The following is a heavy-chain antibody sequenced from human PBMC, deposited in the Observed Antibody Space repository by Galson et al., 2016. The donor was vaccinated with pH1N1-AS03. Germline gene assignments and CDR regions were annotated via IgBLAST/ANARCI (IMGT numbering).Heavy chain of an antibody. CDR3: ATVNAEMDDAFDI. D-gene: IGHD5-24*01. CDR1: GLRFSNHV. CDR2: ISDSGSTT. V-gene: IGHV3-23*01. J-gene: IGHJ3*02. Sequence: SLRLSCAASGLRFSNHVMSWVRQAPGKGLHWVLTISDSGSTTYHGDSVKGRFTTSRDNSQKTLFLHMNSLRAEDTALYYGATVNAEMDDAFDIWGRGTMVTVSS.